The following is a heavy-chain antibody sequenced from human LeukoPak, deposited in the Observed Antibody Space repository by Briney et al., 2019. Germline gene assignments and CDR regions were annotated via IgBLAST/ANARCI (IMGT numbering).Heavy chain of an antibody. D-gene: IGHD3-10*01. CDR1: GFTFSGYW. V-gene: IGHV3-74*01. J-gene: IGHJ5*02. CDR3: AGYGSGSYSDP. Sequence: GGSLRLSCAASGFTFSGYWMHWVRQAPGKGLVWVSRINTDGSSTSYADSVKGRFTISRDNAKNTLYLQMNSLRVEDTAVYYCAGYGSGSYSDPWGQGTLVTVSS. CDR2: INTDGSST.